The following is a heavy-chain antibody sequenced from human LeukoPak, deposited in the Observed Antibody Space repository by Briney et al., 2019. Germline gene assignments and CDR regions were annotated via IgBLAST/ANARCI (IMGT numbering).Heavy chain of an antibody. CDR2: IYYSGST. J-gene: IGHJ2*01. D-gene: IGHD4-23*01. V-gene: IGHV4-59*08. Sequence: PSETLSLTRTVSGGSISSDYWSWVRQPPGQGLEWIGYIYYSGSTTDYNPSLRSRVIISVDTSKNQFSLQLSSVTAADTAVYYCARLKPVDWYFDLWGRGTLVTVSS. CDR1: GGSISSDY. CDR3: ARLKPVDWYFDL.